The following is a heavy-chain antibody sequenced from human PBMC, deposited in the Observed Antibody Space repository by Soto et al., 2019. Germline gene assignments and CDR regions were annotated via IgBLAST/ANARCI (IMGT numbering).Heavy chain of an antibody. D-gene: IGHD3-3*01. Sequence: QVQLVESGGGVVQPGRSLRLSCAASGFTFSSYAMHWVRQAPGKGLEWVAVISYDGSNKYYADSVKGRFTISRDNSKNTLYLQMNSLRAADTAVYYCARAISPYYDFWSGYPGGMDVWGQGTTVTVSS. CDR3: ARAISPYYDFWSGYPGGMDV. CDR1: GFTFSSYA. CDR2: ISYDGSNK. J-gene: IGHJ6*02. V-gene: IGHV3-30-3*01.